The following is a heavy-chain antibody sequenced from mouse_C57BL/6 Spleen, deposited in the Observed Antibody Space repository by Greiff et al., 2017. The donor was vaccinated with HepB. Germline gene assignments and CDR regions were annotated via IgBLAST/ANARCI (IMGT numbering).Heavy chain of an antibody. CDR1: GYAFSSSW. J-gene: IGHJ3*01. V-gene: IGHV1-82*01. Sequence: VQRVESGPELVKPGASVKISCKASGYAFSSSWMNWVKQRPGKGLEWIGRIYPGDGDTNYNGKFKGKATLTADKSSSTAYMQLSSLTSEDSAVYFCARKADSSGYFAYWGQGTLVTVSA. D-gene: IGHD3-2*02. CDR3: ARKADSSGYFAY. CDR2: IYPGDGDT.